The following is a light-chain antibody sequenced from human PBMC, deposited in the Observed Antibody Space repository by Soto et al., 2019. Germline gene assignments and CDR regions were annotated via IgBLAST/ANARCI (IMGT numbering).Light chain of an antibody. J-gene: IGLJ3*02. CDR3: LSYTSKNTRV. V-gene: IGLV2-14*01. Sequence: QSVLTQPASVSGSPGQSITISCTGTTSDVGGYDYVSWYQQHPGQAPKLLIYEVSNRPSGVSHRFSGSKSGNTASLSISGLQAEDEADYYCLSYTSKNTRVFGGGTQLTVL. CDR2: EVS. CDR1: TSDVGGYDY.